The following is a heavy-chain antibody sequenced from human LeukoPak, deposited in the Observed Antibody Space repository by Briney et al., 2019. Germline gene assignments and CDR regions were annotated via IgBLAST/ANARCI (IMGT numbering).Heavy chain of an antibody. CDR1: GGSFSGYY. Sequence: SETLSLTCAVYGGSFSGYYWSWIRQPPGKGLEWIGEINHSGSTNYNPSLKSRVTISVDTSKNQFSLKLSSVTAADTAVYYCARDRYYYDSSGYSDFDYWGQGTLVTVSS. CDR3: ARDRYYYDSSGYSDFDY. J-gene: IGHJ4*02. CDR2: INHSGST. V-gene: IGHV4-34*01. D-gene: IGHD3-22*01.